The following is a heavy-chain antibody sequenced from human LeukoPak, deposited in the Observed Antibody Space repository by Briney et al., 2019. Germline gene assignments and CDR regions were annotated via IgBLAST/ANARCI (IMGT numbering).Heavy chain of an antibody. J-gene: IGHJ4*02. CDR2: IYTSGGT. CDR1: GGSFSIYY. D-gene: IGHD4-11*01. CDR3: ARGPTTMTRAFDY. Sequence: RPSETLSLTCTVSGGSFSIYYWSWIRQPAGKGLEWIGHIYTSGGTNYNPSLKSRVIMSVDTSKNPLSLKLTSVTAADTAVYYCARGPTTMTRAFDYWGQGTLVTVSS. V-gene: IGHV4-4*07.